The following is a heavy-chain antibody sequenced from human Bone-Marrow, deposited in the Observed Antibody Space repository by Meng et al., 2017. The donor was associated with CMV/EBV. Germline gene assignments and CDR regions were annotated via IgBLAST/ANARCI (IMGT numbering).Heavy chain of an antibody. CDR3: ARGIVVVNPYYFDY. Sequence: GESLKISCAASGFTFSSYEMNWVRQAPGKGLEWVSYISSSGSTIYYADSVKGRFTISRDNSKNTLYLQMNSLRAEDTAVYYCARGIVVVNPYYFDYWGQGTLVTVSS. V-gene: IGHV3-48*03. D-gene: IGHD3-22*01. CDR1: GFTFSSYE. CDR2: ISSSGSTI. J-gene: IGHJ4*02.